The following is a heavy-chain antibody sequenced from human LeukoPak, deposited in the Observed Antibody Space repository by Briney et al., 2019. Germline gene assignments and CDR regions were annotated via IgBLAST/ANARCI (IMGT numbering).Heavy chain of an antibody. CDR1: GYTLTELS. D-gene: IGHD3-9*01. J-gene: IGHJ4*02. CDR2: FDPENGET. Sequence: ASVKVSCKVSGYTLTELSMHWGRQAPGKGLEWMGGFDPENGETIYAQKFQGRVTMTEDTSTDTAYMELSSLRSEDTAVYYCATSYYDILTGYRPLAYWGQGTLVTVSS. CDR3: ATSYYDILTGYRPLAY. V-gene: IGHV1-24*01.